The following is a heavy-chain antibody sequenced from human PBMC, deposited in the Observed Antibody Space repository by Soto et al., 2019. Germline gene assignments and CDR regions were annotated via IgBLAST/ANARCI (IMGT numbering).Heavy chain of an antibody. CDR2: IYYSGST. Sequence: PSETLSLTCTVSGGSISSYYWSWIRQPPRKGLEWIGYIYYSGSTNYNPSLKSRVTISVDTSKNQFSLKLSSVTAADTAVYYCARCPVPRHQKYTYYYGSGSYRNYYYMDVWGKGTTVTVSS. CDR1: GGSISSYY. J-gene: IGHJ6*03. CDR3: ARCPVPRHQKYTYYYGSGSYRNYYYMDV. V-gene: IGHV4-59*01. D-gene: IGHD3-10*01.